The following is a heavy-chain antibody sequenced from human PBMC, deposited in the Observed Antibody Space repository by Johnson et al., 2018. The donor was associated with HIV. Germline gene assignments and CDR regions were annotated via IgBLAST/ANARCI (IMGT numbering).Heavy chain of an antibody. CDR2: ISSSGSTI. V-gene: IGHV3-48*01. CDR1: GFTVSSNY. CDR3: ARGDDSSAWGACDI. Sequence: VQLVESGGGVVQPGRSLRLSCAASGFTVSSNYMSWVRQAPGKGLEWVSYISSSGSTIYYADSAKGRFTISRDNSKNTLYLQMNSLRAEDTAVYYCARGDDSSAWGACDIWGQGTMVTVSS. J-gene: IGHJ3*02. D-gene: IGHD3-22*01.